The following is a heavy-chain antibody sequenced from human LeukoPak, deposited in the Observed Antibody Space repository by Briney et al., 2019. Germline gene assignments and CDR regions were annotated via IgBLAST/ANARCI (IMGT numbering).Heavy chain of an antibody. CDR2: IYYSGST. CDR3: ARHVAISVPGYGSGSPIRRALDY. Sequence: SETLSLTCTVSGGSISSSSYYWGWIRQPPGKGLEWVGSIYYSGSTYYNPSLKSRVTISVDTSKNQFSLKLSSVTAADTAVYYCARHVAISVPGYGSGSPIRRALDYWGQGTLVTVSS. J-gene: IGHJ4*02. D-gene: IGHD3-10*01. V-gene: IGHV4-39*01. CDR1: GGSISSSSYY.